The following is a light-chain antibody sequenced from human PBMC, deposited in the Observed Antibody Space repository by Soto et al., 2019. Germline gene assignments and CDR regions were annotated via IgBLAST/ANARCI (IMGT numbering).Light chain of an antibody. CDR2: GAS. CDR3: QQYGGSPIT. J-gene: IGKJ5*01. V-gene: IGKV3-20*01. CDR1: QSVTTR. Sequence: IFLTPSPGTLSLSPREIVTLSFMASQSVTTRLAWYQHKPGQAPRLLMSGASSRASGVPVRFSGSGSGTDFTLTISRLEPEDFALYYCQQYGGSPITFGLGTRLET.